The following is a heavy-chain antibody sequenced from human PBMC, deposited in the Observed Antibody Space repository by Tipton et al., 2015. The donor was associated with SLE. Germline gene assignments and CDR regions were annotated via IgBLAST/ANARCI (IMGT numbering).Heavy chain of an antibody. CDR1: GGSISSYY. V-gene: IGHV4-59*01. CDR3: ARGEMDVFDM. J-gene: IGHJ3*02. CDR2: ISYSGST. Sequence: LRLSCTVSGGSISSYYWSWIRQPPGKGLEWIGYISYSGSTNYNPSLKSRVTISVDTSKNQFSLKLSSVTAADTAVYYCARGEMDVFDMWGQGTVVSVSS. D-gene: IGHD5-24*01.